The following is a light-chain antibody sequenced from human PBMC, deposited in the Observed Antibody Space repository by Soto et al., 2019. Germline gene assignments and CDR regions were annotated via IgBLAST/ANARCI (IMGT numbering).Light chain of an antibody. CDR1: QSFSSY. V-gene: IGKV3-11*01. CDR2: DAS. J-gene: IGKJ5*01. CDR3: QQRSNWPSLIT. Sequence: EIVLTQSPATLSLSPGERATLSCRASQSFSSYLAWYQQKPGQAPRLLIYDASKRATGIPARFSGRGSGTDFTLTISSLEPEDFALYYCQQRSNWPSLITFGQGTRLEIK.